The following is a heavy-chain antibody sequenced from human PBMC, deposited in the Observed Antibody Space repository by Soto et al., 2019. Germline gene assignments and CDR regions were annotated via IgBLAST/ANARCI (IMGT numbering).Heavy chain of an antibody. J-gene: IGHJ5*02. Sequence: QVQLQESGPGLVKPSETLSLTCTVSGGSIRSYYWSWIRQPPGKGLEWIGSIYYSGSTNYKPSLQSRVTTSVDPSKNQFSLKLNSVTAADTAVYYCAGQGGWFDPWGQGTLVTVSS. CDR2: IYYSGST. V-gene: IGHV4-59*08. CDR3: AGQGGWFDP. D-gene: IGHD1-26*01. CDR1: GGSIRSYY.